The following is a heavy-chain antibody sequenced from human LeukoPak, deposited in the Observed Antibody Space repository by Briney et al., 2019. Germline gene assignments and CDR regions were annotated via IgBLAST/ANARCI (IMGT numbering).Heavy chain of an antibody. D-gene: IGHD7-27*01. V-gene: IGHV4-59*01. Sequence: PSETLSLTCTVSGGSISSYYWSWIRQPPGKGLEWIGYISYSGRTNYNPSLKSRVTISVDTSKNQFSLRLSSVTAADTAVYYCARKTGDLYYFDYWGRGTLVTVSS. CDR1: GGSISSYY. J-gene: IGHJ4*02. CDR3: ARKTGDLYYFDY. CDR2: ISYSGRT.